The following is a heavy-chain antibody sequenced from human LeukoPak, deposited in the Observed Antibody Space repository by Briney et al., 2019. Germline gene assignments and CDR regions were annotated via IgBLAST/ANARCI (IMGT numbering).Heavy chain of an antibody. J-gene: IGHJ4*02. CDR3: ARAKNSIAARLVFAY. D-gene: IGHD6-6*01. Sequence: ASVKVSCMASGYSLTNYDICWGLLAAGPGAESRGCMNPYNADTDFVQKFQGRLSITRNISISTAYMELSSLRSEDTAVYYCARAKNSIAARLVFAYWGQGTLVTVSS. CDR2: MNPYNADT. CDR1: GYSLTNYD. V-gene: IGHV1-8*03.